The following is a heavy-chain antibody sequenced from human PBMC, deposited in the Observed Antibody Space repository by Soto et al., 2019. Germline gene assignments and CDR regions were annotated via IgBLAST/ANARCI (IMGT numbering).Heavy chain of an antibody. CDR3: ARHARDEYSPMDV. V-gene: IGHV4-59*08. CDR1: GGSISSYY. Sequence: SETLSLTCTVSGGSISSYYWSWIRQPPGKGLEWIGYIYYSGSTNYNPSLKSRVTISVDTSKNQFSLKLSSVTAADTAVYYCARHARDEYSPMDVWGKGTTVTVSS. D-gene: IGHD5-18*01. J-gene: IGHJ6*03. CDR2: IYYSGST.